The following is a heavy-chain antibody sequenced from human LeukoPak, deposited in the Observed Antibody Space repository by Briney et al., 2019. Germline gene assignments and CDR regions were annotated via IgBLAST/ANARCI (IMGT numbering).Heavy chain of an antibody. Sequence: GGSLRLSCAASGFTFSSYSMNWVRQDPGKGLEWVSSISSSSSYIYYADSVKGRFTISRDNAKNSLYLQMNSLRAEDTAVYYCAREEEGQLQFWAYYYYYGMDVWGQGTTVTVSS. CDR1: GFTFSSYS. CDR3: AREEEGQLQFWAYYYYYGMDV. D-gene: IGHD5-24*01. CDR2: ISSSSSYI. J-gene: IGHJ6*02. V-gene: IGHV3-21*01.